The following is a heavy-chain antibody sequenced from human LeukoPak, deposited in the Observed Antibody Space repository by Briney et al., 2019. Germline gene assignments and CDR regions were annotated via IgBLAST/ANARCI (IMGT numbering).Heavy chain of an antibody. D-gene: IGHD7-27*01. J-gene: IGHJ6*02. Sequence: KPSETLSLTRAVYGGSFSGYYWSWIRQPPGKGLEWIGEINHSGSTNYNPSLKSRVTISVDTSKNQFSLKLSSVTAADTAVYYCARARLGYYYGMDVWGQGTTVTVSS. CDR3: ARARLGYYYGMDV. CDR2: INHSGST. V-gene: IGHV4-34*01. CDR1: GGSFSGYY.